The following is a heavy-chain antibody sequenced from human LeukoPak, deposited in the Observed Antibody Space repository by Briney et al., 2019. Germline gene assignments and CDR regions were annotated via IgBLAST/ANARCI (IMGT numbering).Heavy chain of an antibody. CDR2: ISAYNGNT. CDR1: GYTFTSYG. J-gene: IGHJ5*02. Sequence: ASVKVSCKASGYTFTSYGISWVRQAPGQGLEWMGWISAYNGNTNYAQKLQGRVTMTTDTSTSTAYMELRSLRSDDTAVYYCARDLYYGSGSYPTLNWFDPWGQGTLVTVSS. CDR3: ARDLYYGSGSYPTLNWFDP. V-gene: IGHV1-18*01. D-gene: IGHD3-10*01.